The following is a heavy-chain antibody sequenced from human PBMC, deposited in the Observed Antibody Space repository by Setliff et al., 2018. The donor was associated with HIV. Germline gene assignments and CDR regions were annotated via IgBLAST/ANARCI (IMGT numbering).Heavy chain of an antibody. V-gene: IGHV3-74*01. CDR2: IKSDGSST. D-gene: IGHD4-17*01. CDR1: GFTFSSHW. J-gene: IGHJ5*02. Sequence: PGGSLRLSCAASGFTFSSHWMHWVRQAPGKGLVWVSRIKSDGSSTAYADSVKGRFTISRDNAKSTLDLQMNSLRGEDTAVYHCAKDRDYGDNLLLLNWFDPWGQGTLVTVS. CDR3: AKDRDYGDNLLLLNWFDP.